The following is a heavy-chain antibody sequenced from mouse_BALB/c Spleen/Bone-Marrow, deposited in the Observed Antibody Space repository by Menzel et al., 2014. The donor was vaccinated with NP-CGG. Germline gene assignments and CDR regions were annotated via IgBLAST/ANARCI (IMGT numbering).Heavy chain of an antibody. CDR1: GFSLXSYG. CDR3: ARDRGFGYDRTMDS. V-gene: IGHV2-9*02. J-gene: IGHJ4*01. Sequence: VQLQESGPGLVAPSQSLSIPCTVSGFSLXSYGVHWARQPPGKGLEWLGVIWAGGSTNYNSALMSRLSISKDNSKSQVFLKMNSLQTDDTAMYYCARDRGFGYDRTMDSWGQGTSVTVSS. D-gene: IGHD2-2*01. CDR2: IWAGGST.